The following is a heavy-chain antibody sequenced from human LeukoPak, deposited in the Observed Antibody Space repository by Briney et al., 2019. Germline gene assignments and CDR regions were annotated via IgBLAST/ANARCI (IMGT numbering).Heavy chain of an antibody. J-gene: IGHJ3*02. Sequence: GGSLRLSCAASGFTFSTNPMSWVRQAPGKGLEWVSAISPDNTYYADSVKGRLTISRDDSKNTVYLQVNSPRAEDTARYYCVKEHVDRAFTRSFEIWGQGTVVTVSS. D-gene: IGHD3-10*01. CDR3: VKEHVDRAFTRSFEI. V-gene: IGHV3-23*01. CDR2: ISPDNT. CDR1: GFTFSTNP.